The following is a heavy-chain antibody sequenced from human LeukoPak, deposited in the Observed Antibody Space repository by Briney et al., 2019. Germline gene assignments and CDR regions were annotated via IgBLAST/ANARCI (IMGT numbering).Heavy chain of an antibody. D-gene: IGHD6-13*01. Sequence: VSVKVSCKASGYTFTGYYMHWVRQAPGQGLEWMGWINPNSGGTNYAQKFQGRVTMTRDTSISTAYMELSRLRSDDTAVYYCARAGSSWYLPDYWGQGTLVTVSS. CDR2: INPNSGGT. J-gene: IGHJ4*02. CDR1: GYTFTGYY. V-gene: IGHV1-2*02. CDR3: ARAGSSWYLPDY.